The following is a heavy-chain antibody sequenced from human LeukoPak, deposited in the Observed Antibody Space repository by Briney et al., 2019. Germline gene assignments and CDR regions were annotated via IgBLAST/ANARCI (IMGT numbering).Heavy chain of an antibody. CDR2: ISGSGGST. V-gene: IGHV3-23*01. CDR3: AKGMEYYYGSGSYPDI. CDR1: GFTLSSYA. Sequence: PGGSLRLSCAASGFTLSSYAMSWVRQAPGKGLEWVSAISGSGGSTYYADSVKGRFTISRDNSKNTLYLQMNSLRAEDTAVYCCAKGMEYYYGSGSYPDIWGQGTMVTASS. J-gene: IGHJ3*02. D-gene: IGHD3-10*01.